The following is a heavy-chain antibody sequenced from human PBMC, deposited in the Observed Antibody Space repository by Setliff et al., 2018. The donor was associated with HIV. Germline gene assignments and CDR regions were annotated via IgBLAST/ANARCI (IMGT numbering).Heavy chain of an antibody. CDR1: GGSIGTYY. Sequence: SETLSLTCPVSGGSIGTYYWSWIRQPPGKGLEWIGYIYYTGTTKYNPSLKSRVTMSVDTSKNQLSLKLSSLTAADTAVYYCARDRPPSTVGMLGAFDRWGQGTMVTVSS. CDR3: ARDRPPSTVGMLGAFDR. D-gene: IGHD4-17*01. V-gene: IGHV4-59*01. CDR2: IYYTGTT. J-gene: IGHJ3*02.